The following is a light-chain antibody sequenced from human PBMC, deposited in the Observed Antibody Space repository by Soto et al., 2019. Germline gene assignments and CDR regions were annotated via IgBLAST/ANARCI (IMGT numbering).Light chain of an antibody. V-gene: IGLV7-46*01. CDR3: LLSYSGVRV. CDR1: TGAVTSGHY. J-gene: IGLJ3*02. CDR2: DTS. Sequence: QAVVTQEPSLTVSPGGTVTLTCGSSTGAVTSGHYPYWFQQKPGQAPRTLFYDTSNKHSWTPARFSGSLLGGKAALTLSGAQPEDEADYYCLLSYSGVRVFGGGTKLTVL.